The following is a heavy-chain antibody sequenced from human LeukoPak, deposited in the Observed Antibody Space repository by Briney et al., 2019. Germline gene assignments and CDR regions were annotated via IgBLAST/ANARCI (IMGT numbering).Heavy chain of an antibody. CDR1: GFTFDDHA. J-gene: IGHJ4*02. CDR2: IYSDGST. Sequence: GGSLRLSCEVSGFTFDDHAINWVRQAPGKGLEWVSVIYSDGSTKYADSVKARFTISRDNSKNTVYLQMDSLRVEDTAVYYCARATLDNWGQGTLVTVSS. V-gene: IGHV3-53*01. CDR3: ARATLDN.